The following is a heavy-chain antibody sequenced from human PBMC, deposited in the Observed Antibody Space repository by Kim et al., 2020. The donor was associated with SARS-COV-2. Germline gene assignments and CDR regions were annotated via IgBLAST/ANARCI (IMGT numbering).Heavy chain of an antibody. CDR2: INHCGST. CDR1: GGSFSGYY. CDR3: ARGLGGKSIVGADYFDY. V-gene: IGHV4-34*01. J-gene: IGHJ4*02. Sequence: SETLSLTCAVYGGSFSGYYWSWIRQPPGKGLEWIGEINHCGSTNYNPSLKSRVTISVDTSKNQFSLKLSSVTAADTAVYYCARGLGGKSIVGADYFDYWGQGTLVTVSS. D-gene: IGHD1-26*01.